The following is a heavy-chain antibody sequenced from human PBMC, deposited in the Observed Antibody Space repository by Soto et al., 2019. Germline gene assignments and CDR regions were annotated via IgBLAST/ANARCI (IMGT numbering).Heavy chain of an antibody. Sequence: GGSLRLSCAASGFTFSTYAMSWVRQAPGKGLEWVSSISGSGGGTYYADSVKGRFTISRDNSKNTVFLQMNSLRAEDTAVYYCARASYYDNSVYVPCDYWGQGTLVTVSS. J-gene: IGHJ4*02. CDR2: ISGSGGGT. D-gene: IGHD3-22*01. CDR1: GFTFSTYA. CDR3: ARASYYDNSVYVPCDY. V-gene: IGHV3-23*01.